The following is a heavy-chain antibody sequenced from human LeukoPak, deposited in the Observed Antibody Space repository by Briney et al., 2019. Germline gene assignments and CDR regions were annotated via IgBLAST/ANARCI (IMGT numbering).Heavy chain of an antibody. CDR2: IIPIFGTA. D-gene: IGHD3-3*01. CDR1: GGTFSSYA. J-gene: IGHJ6*03. Sequence: EASVKVSCKASGGTFSSYAISWVRQAPGQGLEWMGGIIPIFGTANYAQKFQGRVTITTDESTSTAYMELSSLRSEDTAVYYCARGRASFGVAHIIYYYYMDVWGKGTTVTVSS. V-gene: IGHV1-69*05. CDR3: ARGRASFGVAHIIYYYYMDV.